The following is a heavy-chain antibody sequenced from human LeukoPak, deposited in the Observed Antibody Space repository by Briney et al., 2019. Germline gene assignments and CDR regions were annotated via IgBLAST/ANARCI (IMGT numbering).Heavy chain of an antibody. D-gene: IGHD3-9*01. CDR1: GGSIISYY. CDR3: ARHVRDYDILTGYYTSWFDP. J-gene: IGHJ5*02. CDR2: IYYSGST. Sequence: PSETLSLTCTVSGGSIISYYWSWIRQPPGKGLEWIGYIYYSGSTNYNPSLKSRVTISVDTSKNQFSLKLSSVTAADTAVYYCARHVRDYDILTGYYTSWFDPWGQGTLVTVSP. V-gene: IGHV4-59*08.